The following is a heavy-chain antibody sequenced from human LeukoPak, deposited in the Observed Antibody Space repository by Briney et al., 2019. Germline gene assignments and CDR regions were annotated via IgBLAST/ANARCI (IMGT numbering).Heavy chain of an antibody. Sequence: PGGSLTLSCATSGFTFNTYAMTWVRQAPGEGREWVSNIGTSSTTIYYADSVKGRFTISRDNAKNSLYLQMNSLRADDTAVYYCAKDLERQQRGTAVANFDYWGQGTLVTVSP. CDR1: GFTFNTYA. CDR2: IGTSSTTI. CDR3: AKDLERQQRGTAVANFDY. J-gene: IGHJ4*02. V-gene: IGHV3-48*01. D-gene: IGHD4-17*01.